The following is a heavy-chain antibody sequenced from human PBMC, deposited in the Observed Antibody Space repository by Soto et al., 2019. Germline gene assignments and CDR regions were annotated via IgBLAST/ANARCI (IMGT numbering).Heavy chain of an antibody. CDR1: GFTFRSYV. D-gene: IGHD3-16*01. V-gene: IGHV3-33*05. J-gene: IGHJ4*02. CDR2: TSYDGSNN. CDR3: ARWGTTGGLDV. Sequence: QVQLVESGGGVVQPGTSLRLSCVGSGFTFRSYVIHWVRQAPGKGLEWVALTSYDGSNNFYGDSVKGRFTISRHNSRNTVELQMDRLTFEDSALYYCARWGTTGGLDVWGQGPLVSVSS.